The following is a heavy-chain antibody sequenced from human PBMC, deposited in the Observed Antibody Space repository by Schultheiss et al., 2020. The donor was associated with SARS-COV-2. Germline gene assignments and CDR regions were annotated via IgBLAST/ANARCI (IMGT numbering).Heavy chain of an antibody. J-gene: IGHJ6*02. V-gene: IGHV1-69*06. Sequence: KISCKASGGTFSSYTISWVRQAPGQGLEWMGGIIPIFGTANYAQKFQGRVTITADKSTSTAYMELSSLTSEDTAVYFCARGGDINFPGYYYGLDVWGQGTTVTVSS. CDR3: ARGGDINFPGYYYGLDV. D-gene: IGHD2-15*01. CDR2: IIPIFGTA. CDR1: GGTFSSYT.